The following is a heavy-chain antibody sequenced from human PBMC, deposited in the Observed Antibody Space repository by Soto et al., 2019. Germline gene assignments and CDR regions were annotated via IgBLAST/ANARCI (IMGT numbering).Heavy chain of an antibody. CDR2: IKQDGSEK. V-gene: IGHV3-7*03. CDR1: GFTFSSYW. D-gene: IGHD6-19*01. Sequence: GSLRLSCAASGFTFSSYWMGWVRQAPGKGLEWVANIKQDGSEKYYVDSVKGRFTISRDNAKNSLYLQMNSLRAEDTAVYYCAREKSSGWYGYYYYGMDVWGQGTTATVSS. CDR3: AREKSSGWYGYYYYGMDV. J-gene: IGHJ6*02.